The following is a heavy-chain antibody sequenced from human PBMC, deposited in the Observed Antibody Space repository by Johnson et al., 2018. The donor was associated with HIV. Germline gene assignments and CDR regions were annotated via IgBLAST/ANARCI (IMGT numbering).Heavy chain of an antibody. CDR3: TSYSSGWPGGAFDI. D-gene: IGHD6-19*01. CDR1: GFTFSNAW. V-gene: IGHV3-15*01. CDR2: IKSKTDGGTT. J-gene: IGHJ3*02. Sequence: VLLVESGGGLVKPGGSLRLSCAASGFTFSNAWMSWVRQAPGKGLEWVGRIKSKTDGGTTDYAAPVKGRFTISRDDSKNTLYLQMNSLKTEDTAVYYCTSYSSGWPGGAFDIWGQGTMVTVSS.